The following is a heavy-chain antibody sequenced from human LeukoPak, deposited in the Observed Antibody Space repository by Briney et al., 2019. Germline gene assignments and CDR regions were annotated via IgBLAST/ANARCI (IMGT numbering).Heavy chain of an antibody. CDR2: IYYRGDI. D-gene: IGHD3/OR15-3a*01. J-gene: IGHJ4*02. V-gene: IGHV4-59*03. CDR3: ATNKDWAEAD. Sequence: SETLSPTCSVSDGSIRTYYWSWIRQSPGQGLEWIGNIYYRGDINYNPSLKSRVIISIDMSKNQFSLKVTSLTAADTAVYYCATNKDWAEADWGQGTLVTVSS. CDR1: DGSIRTYY.